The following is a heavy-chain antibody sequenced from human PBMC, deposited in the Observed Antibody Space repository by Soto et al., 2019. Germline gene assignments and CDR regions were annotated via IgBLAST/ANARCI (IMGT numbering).Heavy chain of an antibody. Sequence: SETLSLTCAVCGGSFSGYYGSWIGQPPGKGLEWIGEINHSGSTNYNPSLKSRVTISVDTSKNQFSXKLSSVTAADTAVYYCARAGGVWYYYGSGSYYAAGLLDNYYYYGMDVWGQGTTVTVSS. J-gene: IGHJ6*02. CDR1: GGSFSGYY. D-gene: IGHD3-10*01. CDR2: INHSGST. V-gene: IGHV4-34*01. CDR3: ARAGGVWYYYGSGSYYAAGLLDNYYYYGMDV.